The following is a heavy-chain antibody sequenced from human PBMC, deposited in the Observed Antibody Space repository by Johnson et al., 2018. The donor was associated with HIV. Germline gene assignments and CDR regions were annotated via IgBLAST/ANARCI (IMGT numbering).Heavy chain of an antibody. D-gene: IGHD6-6*01. V-gene: IGHV3-48*03. CDR1: GFTFSSYA. CDR3: AREESSSSRDGFDI. Sequence: VQLVESGGGLVQPGGSLRLSCAASGFTFSSYAMSWVRQAPGKGLEWVSYISSSGSTIYSADSVKGRFTISRDNAKNSLYLQMNSLRAEDTAVYYCAREESSSSRDGFDIWGQGTMVTVSS. CDR2: ISSSGSTI. J-gene: IGHJ3*02.